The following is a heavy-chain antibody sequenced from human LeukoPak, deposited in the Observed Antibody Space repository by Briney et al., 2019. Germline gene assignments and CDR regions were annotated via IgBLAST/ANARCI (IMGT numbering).Heavy chain of an antibody. CDR3: LGGRGWLPDY. CDR1: GASISDYY. D-gene: IGHD1-26*01. Sequence: SETLSLTCTVSGASISDYYWNWIRQPPGKGPGWIGYIYYSGSTNYNPSLKSRVTISVDTSKNQFSLNLSSVTAADTAVYYCLGGRGWLPDYWGLGTLVTVSS. CDR2: IYYSGST. J-gene: IGHJ4*02. V-gene: IGHV4-59*03.